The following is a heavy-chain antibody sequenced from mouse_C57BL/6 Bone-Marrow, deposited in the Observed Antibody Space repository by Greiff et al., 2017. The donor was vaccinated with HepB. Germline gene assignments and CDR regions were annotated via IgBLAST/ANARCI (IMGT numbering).Heavy chain of an antibody. D-gene: IGHD2-1*01. V-gene: IGHV5-6*01. CDR1: GFTFSSYG. CDR3: ARHNYVGYFDY. J-gene: IGHJ2*01. Sequence: EVQRVESGGDLVKPGGSLKLSCAASGFTFSSYGMSWVRQTPDKRLEWVATISSGGSYTYYPDSVKGRFTISRDNAKNTLYLQMSSLKSEDTAMYYCARHNYVGYFDYWGQGTTLTVSS. CDR2: ISSGGSYT.